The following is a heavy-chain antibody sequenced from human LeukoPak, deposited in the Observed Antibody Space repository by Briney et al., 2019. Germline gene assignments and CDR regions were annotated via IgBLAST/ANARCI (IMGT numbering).Heavy chain of an antibody. Sequence: SSETLSLTCTVSGGSVSSGSYYWSWIRQPPGKGLEWIGYIYYSGSTNYNPSLKSRVTISVDTSKNQFSLKLSSVTAADTAVYYCVRSIAARPEPNYWGQGTLVTVSS. CDR2: IYYSGST. CDR1: GGSVSSGSYY. CDR3: VRSIAARPEPNY. V-gene: IGHV4-61*01. J-gene: IGHJ4*02. D-gene: IGHD6-6*01.